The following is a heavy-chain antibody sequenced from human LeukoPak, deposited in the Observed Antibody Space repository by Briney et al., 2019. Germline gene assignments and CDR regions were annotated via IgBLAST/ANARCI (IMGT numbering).Heavy chain of an antibody. CDR3: ARHSRSAYSGYENAFDI. J-gene: IGHJ3*02. CDR1: GDSISSSSYY. Sequence: PSETLSLTCTVSGDSISSSSYYWDWIRQPPGKGLGWIGNVYYSTNTYYNPSLKSRVTISVDTSKNQFSLKLSSVTAADTAIYYCARHSRSAYSGYENAFDIWGQGTVVTVSS. V-gene: IGHV4-39*01. D-gene: IGHD5-12*01. CDR2: VYYSTNT.